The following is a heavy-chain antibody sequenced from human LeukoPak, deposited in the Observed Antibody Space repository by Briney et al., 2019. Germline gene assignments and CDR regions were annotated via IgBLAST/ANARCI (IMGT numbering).Heavy chain of an antibody. J-gene: IGHJ4*02. CDR3: ATGTTTVTTSDY. V-gene: IGHV5-10-1*01. CDR1: GYTFTSYW. CDR2: IDPSDSYT. D-gene: IGHD4-17*01. Sequence: GESLQISCKGSGYTFTSYWISWVRQLPGKGLEWMGRIDPSDSYTNYSPSFQGHVTISADKSISTAYLQWSSLKASDTAMYYCATGTTTVTTSDYWGQGTLVTVSS.